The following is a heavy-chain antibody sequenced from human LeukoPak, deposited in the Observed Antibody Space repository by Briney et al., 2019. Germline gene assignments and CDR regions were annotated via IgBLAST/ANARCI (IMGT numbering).Heavy chain of an antibody. CDR1: GYTFTSYG. J-gene: IGHJ4*02. Sequence: ASVKVSCKASGYTFTSYGISWVRQAPGQGLEWMGWISAYNGNTNYAQKLQGRVTMTTDTSTSTAYMELRSLRSDDTAVYYCARDRVRYCSSTSCPGGSDYWGQGTLVTVSS. V-gene: IGHV1-18*01. CDR2: ISAYNGNT. CDR3: ARDRVRYCSSTSCPGGSDY. D-gene: IGHD2-2*01.